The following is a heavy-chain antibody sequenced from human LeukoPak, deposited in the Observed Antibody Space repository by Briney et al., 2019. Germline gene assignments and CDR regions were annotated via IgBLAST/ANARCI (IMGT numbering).Heavy chain of an antibody. CDR2: IYTSGST. J-gene: IGHJ4*02. Sequence: SETLSLTCTVSGGSISSYYWSWIRQPAGKGLEWIGRIYTSGSTNYNPSLKSRVAMPVDTSKNQFSLKLSSVTAADTAVYYCARDNSSAAFDYWGQGTLVTVSS. CDR3: ARDNSSAAFDY. CDR1: GGSISSYY. V-gene: IGHV4-4*07. D-gene: IGHD1-20*01.